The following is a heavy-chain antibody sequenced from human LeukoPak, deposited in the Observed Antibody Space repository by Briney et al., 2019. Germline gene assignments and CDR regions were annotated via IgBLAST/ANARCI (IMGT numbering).Heavy chain of an antibody. V-gene: IGHV3-30*18. CDR3: AKGSPPTGLDY. CDR2: ISYDGSNK. Sequence: PGGSPRLSCAASGFTFSSYGMHWVRQAPGKGLEWVAVISYDGSNKYYADSVKGRFTISRDNSKNTLYLQMNSLRAEDTAVYYCAKGSPPTGLDYWGQGTLVTVSS. J-gene: IGHJ4*02. CDR1: GFTFSSYG. D-gene: IGHD1-14*01.